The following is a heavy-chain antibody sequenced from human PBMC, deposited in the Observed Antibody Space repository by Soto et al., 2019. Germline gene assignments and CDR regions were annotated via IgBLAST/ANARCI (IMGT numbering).Heavy chain of an antibody. V-gene: IGHV4-31*03. D-gene: IGHD5-12*01. CDR1: GGSVSSGAYY. CDR3: ARARLRAVYAFDI. J-gene: IGHJ3*02. CDR2: IHYSGST. Sequence: PSETLSLTCTVSGGSVSSGAYYWTWIRQRPGKGLEWIGYIHYSGSTYYSPSLKSRLSISLDTSKNQFSLRLSSVTAADTAMYYCARARLRAVYAFDIWGQGTMVTVSS.